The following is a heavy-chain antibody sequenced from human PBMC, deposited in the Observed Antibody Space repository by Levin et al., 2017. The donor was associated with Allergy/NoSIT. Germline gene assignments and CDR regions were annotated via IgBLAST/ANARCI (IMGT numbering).Heavy chain of an antibody. V-gene: IGHV3-23*01. Sequence: GESLKISCAASGFTFSSYAMSWVRQAPGKGLEWVSAISGSGGSTYYADSVKGRFTISRDNSKNTLYLQMNSLRAEDTAVYYCAKSWIQLWSDDNDAFDIWGQGTMVTVSS. CDR3: AKSWIQLWSDDNDAFDI. D-gene: IGHD5-18*01. J-gene: IGHJ3*02. CDR2: ISGSGGST. CDR1: GFTFSSYA.